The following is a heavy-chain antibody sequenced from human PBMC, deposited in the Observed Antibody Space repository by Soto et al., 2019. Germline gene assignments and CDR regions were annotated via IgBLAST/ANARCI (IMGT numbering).Heavy chain of an antibody. CDR3: ARSVSVPGAHIDY. J-gene: IGHJ4*02. D-gene: IGHD2-8*02. V-gene: IGHV4-59*01. CDR1: GGSISGSY. CDR2: VYDTGST. Sequence: QVQLQESGPGLVKPSETLSLTCSVSGGSISGSYWSWIRQSPGKGLEWLGYVYDTGSTNYSPSLRSRVSSSVDTSKNEFSLRLSSATAADTAVYFCARSVSVPGAHIDYWGQGTQVTVSS.